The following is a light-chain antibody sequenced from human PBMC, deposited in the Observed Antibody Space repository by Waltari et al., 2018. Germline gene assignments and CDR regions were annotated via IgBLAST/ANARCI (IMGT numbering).Light chain of an antibody. CDR2: KAS. CDR1: QSVSEW. J-gene: IGKJ1*01. CDR3: QQYDSYPVT. V-gene: IGKV1-5*03. Sequence: DIQMTQSPSTLSASVGDSVTITCRAGQSVSEWLAWYQQKPGRAPDLLIYKASTLERGVSSSFRGSGSGTEFTLTINSLQPDDFATYYCQQYDSYPVTFGQGTKVEIK.